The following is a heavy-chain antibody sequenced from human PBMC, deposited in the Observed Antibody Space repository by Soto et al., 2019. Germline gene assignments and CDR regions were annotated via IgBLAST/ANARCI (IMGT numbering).Heavy chain of an antibody. CDR1: GGSISSYY. Sequence: PSETLSLTCTVSGGSISSYYWSWIRQPPGKGLEWIGYIYYSGSTNYNPSLKSRVTISVDTSKNQFSLKLSSVTAADTAVYYCARDPANYGDYPTSIDPWGQGTLVTVSS. D-gene: IGHD4-17*01. V-gene: IGHV4-59*01. CDR3: ARDPANYGDYPTSIDP. CDR2: IYYSGST. J-gene: IGHJ5*02.